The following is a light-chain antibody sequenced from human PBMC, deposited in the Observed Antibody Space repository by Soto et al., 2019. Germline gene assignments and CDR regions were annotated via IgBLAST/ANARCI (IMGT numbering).Light chain of an antibody. V-gene: IGKV3-11*01. CDR1: RSVSNSY. CDR3: QQRSNWPPWT. Sequence: EVVLTQSPGTLSLSPGERATLSCRASRSVSNSYLAWYQQKPGQAPRLLIYDASNRATGIPARFSGSGSGTDFTLTISSLEPEDFAVYYCQQRSNWPPWTFGQGTKVDIK. J-gene: IGKJ1*01. CDR2: DAS.